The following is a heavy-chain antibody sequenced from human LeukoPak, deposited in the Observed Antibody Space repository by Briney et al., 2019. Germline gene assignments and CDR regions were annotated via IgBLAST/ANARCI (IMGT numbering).Heavy chain of an antibody. V-gene: IGHV3-23*01. Sequence: PGGSLGLSCGASGFTFSTYAMGWVRQPPGKGLEWVASISGRGELTYYTDSVRGRFTISRDNSRSTLYLQMNFLRTDDTAVYYCVKDRPNYYGSEGHYYRQNGDPWGQGTLVTVSS. CDR3: VKDRPNYYGSEGHYYRQNGDP. D-gene: IGHD3-22*01. CDR1: GFTFSTYA. CDR2: ISGRGELT. J-gene: IGHJ5*02.